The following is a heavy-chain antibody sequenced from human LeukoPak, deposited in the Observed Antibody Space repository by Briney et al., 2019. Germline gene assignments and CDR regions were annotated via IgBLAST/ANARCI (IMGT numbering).Heavy chain of an antibody. J-gene: IGHJ4*02. CDR1: GFTFRDYY. CDR3: ARVEDCSGWLYYFDY. D-gene: IGHD6-19*01. V-gene: IGHV3-11*01. CDR2: ISRSGSAI. Sequence: GGSLRLSCAASGFTFRDYYMSWVRQAPGKGLEWVSYISRSGSAIYYADSVKGRFTISRDNAKKSLYLQMNSLRAEDTAVYYCARVEDCSGWLYYFDYWGQGTLVTVSS.